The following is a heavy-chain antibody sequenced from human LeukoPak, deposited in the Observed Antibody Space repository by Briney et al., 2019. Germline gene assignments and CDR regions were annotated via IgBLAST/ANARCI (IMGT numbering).Heavy chain of an antibody. V-gene: IGHV1-2*02. D-gene: IGHD3-22*01. Sequence: GASVKVSCKASGYTFTGYYMHWVRQAPGQGLEWMGWINPNSGGTNYAQKFQGRVTMTRDTSISTAYMELSRLRSDGTAVYYCARANRKVSVGSGYYLGCWGQGTLVTVSS. CDR2: INPNSGGT. CDR1: GYTFTGYY. CDR3: ARANRKVSVGSGYYLGC. J-gene: IGHJ4*02.